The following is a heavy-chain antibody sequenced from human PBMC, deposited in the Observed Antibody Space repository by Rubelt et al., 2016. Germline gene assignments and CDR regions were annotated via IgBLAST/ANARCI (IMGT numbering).Heavy chain of an antibody. CDR3: ASSTVTNRYWYFDL. CDR2: VYYSGST. D-gene: IGHD4-17*01. Sequence: GPGLVKPSETLSLTCTVSGGSISSYYWSWIRQPPGKGLEWIGYVYYSGSTNYNPSLKSRVTISVDTSKNHFSLKLSSVTAADTAVYYCASSTVTNRYWYFDLWGRGTLVTVSS. CDR1: GGSISSYY. J-gene: IGHJ2*01. V-gene: IGHV4-59*08.